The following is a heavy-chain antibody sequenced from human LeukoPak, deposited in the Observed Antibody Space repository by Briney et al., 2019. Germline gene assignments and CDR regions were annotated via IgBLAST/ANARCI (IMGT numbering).Heavy chain of an antibody. CDR2: INAGNGNT. Sequence: ASVKVSCKASGYTFTSYAMHWVRQAPGQRLEWMGWINAGNGNTKYSQKFQGRVTITRDTSASTAYMELSSLRSEDTAVYYCARDYSSSWYNFDYWGQGTLVTVSS. CDR1: GYTFTSYA. CDR3: ARDYSSSWYNFDY. D-gene: IGHD6-13*01. J-gene: IGHJ4*02. V-gene: IGHV1-3*01.